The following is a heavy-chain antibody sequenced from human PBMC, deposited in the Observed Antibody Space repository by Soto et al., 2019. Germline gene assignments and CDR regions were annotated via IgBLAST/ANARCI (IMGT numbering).Heavy chain of an antibody. J-gene: IGHJ3*02. CDR1: GFSFSYYG. V-gene: IGHV3-30*18. CDR3: ANDLCFRYSNELDLYHI. CDR2: ITYDGNSV. D-gene: IGHD5-12*01. Sequence: PGGSLRLSCAASGFSFSYYGMHWVRQAPGKGLEWVATITYDGNSVYYGDTVKGRFTISRDDFKNTVYLQMNSLRNEDTAVYYCANDLCFRYSNELDLYHILGQRTIVTVSS.